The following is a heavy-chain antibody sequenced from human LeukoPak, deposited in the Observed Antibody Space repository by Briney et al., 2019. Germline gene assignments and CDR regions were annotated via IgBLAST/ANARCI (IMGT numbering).Heavy chain of an antibody. Sequence: PGGSLRLSCAASGFTFSSCNMNWVRQAPGKGLEWVSSISSSSTYIYYADSVRGRFTISRDNTKNSLYLQMNSLRAEDTAVYYCAIDPGTVDTAMVPVWDYWGQGTLVTVSS. CDR3: AIDPGTVDTAMVPVWDY. CDR1: GFTFSSCN. D-gene: IGHD5-18*01. V-gene: IGHV3-21*01. CDR2: ISSSSTYI. J-gene: IGHJ4*02.